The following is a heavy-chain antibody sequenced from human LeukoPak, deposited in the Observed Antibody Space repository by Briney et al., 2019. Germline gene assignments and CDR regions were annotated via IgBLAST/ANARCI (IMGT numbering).Heavy chain of an antibody. J-gene: IGHJ2*01. D-gene: IGHD1-26*01. CDR1: GGSISSGGYY. Sequence: SETLSLTCTVSGGSISSGGYYWSWIRQHPGKGLEWIGYIYYSGSTYYNPSLKSRVTISVDTSKNQFSLKLSSVTAADTAIYYCAKDRTVGASYWYFDLWGRGTLVTVSS. CDR2: IYYSGST. V-gene: IGHV4-31*03. CDR3: AKDRTVGASYWYFDL.